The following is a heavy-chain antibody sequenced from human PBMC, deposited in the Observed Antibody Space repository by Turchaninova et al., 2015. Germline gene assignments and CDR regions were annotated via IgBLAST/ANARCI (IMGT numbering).Heavy chain of an antibody. CDR3: ARGSTQFDF. V-gene: IGHV3-48*02. CDR1: GFTFSSYS. D-gene: IGHD1-1*01. Sequence: EVQLVASGGNLLKPGGSRRLSCAAFGFTFSSYSMHWVRQAPGKGLEWISYIGSSGGPIYYADSVKGRFAVSRDNAKNSLYLQMNSLRDEDTAVYHCARGSTQFDFWGQGALVTVSS. J-gene: IGHJ5*01. CDR2: IGSSGGPI.